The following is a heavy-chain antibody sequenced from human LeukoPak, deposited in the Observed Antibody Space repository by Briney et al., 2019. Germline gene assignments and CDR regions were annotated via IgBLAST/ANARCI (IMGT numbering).Heavy chain of an antibody. CDR3: ARASRFGYSYGPREYFYYMDV. CDR1: GFTFTSFG. J-gene: IGHJ6*03. V-gene: IGHV3-23*01. D-gene: IGHD5-18*01. CDR2: ISGSGGST. Sequence: GGSLRLSCAASGFTFTSFGMSWVRQAPGKGLEWVSTISGSGGSTYYADSVKGRFTISRDNSKNTLYLQMNTLRAEDTAVYYCARASRFGYSYGPREYFYYMDVWGKGTTVTISS.